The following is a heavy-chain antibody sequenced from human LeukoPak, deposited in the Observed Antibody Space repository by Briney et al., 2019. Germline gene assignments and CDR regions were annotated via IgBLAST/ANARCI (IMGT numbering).Heavy chain of an antibody. D-gene: IGHD3-22*01. CDR1: GFTFSSYA. Sequence: GGSLRLSCAASGFTFSSYAMHWVRQAPGKGXXXXXVISYDGSNKYYADSVKGRFTISRDNSKNTLYLQMNSLRAEDTAVYYCARSHSSGYYPDYWGQGTLVTVSS. CDR2: ISYDGSNK. J-gene: IGHJ4*02. V-gene: IGHV3-30-3*01. CDR3: ARSHSSGYYPDY.